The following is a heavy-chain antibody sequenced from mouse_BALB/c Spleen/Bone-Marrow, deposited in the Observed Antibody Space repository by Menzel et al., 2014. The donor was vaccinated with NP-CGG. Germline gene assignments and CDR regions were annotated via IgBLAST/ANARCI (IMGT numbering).Heavy chain of an antibody. J-gene: IGHJ1*01. D-gene: IGHD4-1*01. CDR1: GYAFTNYL. V-gene: IGHV1-54*01. Sequence: VQLQQSGAELVRPGTSVKVSCKASGYAFTNYLIEWVKQGPGQGLEWIGVINPGSGGTNYNEKFKGKATLTADKSSSTAYMQLSSLTSDDSAVYFCARELGRWYFDVWGAGTTVTVSS. CDR3: ARELGRWYFDV. CDR2: INPGSGGT.